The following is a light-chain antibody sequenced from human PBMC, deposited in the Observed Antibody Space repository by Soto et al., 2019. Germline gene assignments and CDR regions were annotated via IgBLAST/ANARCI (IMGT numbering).Light chain of an antibody. V-gene: IGLV1-40*01. Sequence: QSVLTQPPSVSGAPGQRVTISCAGSSSDIGAGHNVHWYQQLPGTAPKLVIYDNSYRPSGVPDRFSGSKSGASGSLAITGLQAEDEADYYCQSFDTSLRGWVFGGGTKVTVL. J-gene: IGLJ3*02. CDR2: DNS. CDR3: QSFDTSLRGWV. CDR1: SSDIGAGHN.